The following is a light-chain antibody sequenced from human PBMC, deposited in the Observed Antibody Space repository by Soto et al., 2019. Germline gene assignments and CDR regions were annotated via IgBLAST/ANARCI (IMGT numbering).Light chain of an antibody. J-gene: IGKJ5*01. CDR2: GAS. CDR3: QQYNNWPPVT. V-gene: IGKV3-15*01. Sequence: EIVMTQSPATLSVSPGERATLSCRASQSVGSNLAWYQQKAGQAPRLLIYGASTRATGIPARSSGSGSGTEFTLTISSLQSEDFALYYCQQYNNWPPVTFGQGTRLEIK. CDR1: QSVGSN.